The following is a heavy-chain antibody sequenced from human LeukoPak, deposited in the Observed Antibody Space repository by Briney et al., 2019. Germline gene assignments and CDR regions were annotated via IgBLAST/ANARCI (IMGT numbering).Heavy chain of an antibody. V-gene: IGHV4-34*01. CDR1: GGSFSGYY. J-gene: IGHJ5*02. CDR2: INHSGST. D-gene: IGHD2-15*01. CDR3: ASCSSGGSCYSPVNWFDP. Sequence: SETLSLTCAVYGGSFSGYYWSWIRQPPGKGLEWIGEINHSGSTNYNPSLKSRVTISADTSKNQFSLKLSSVTAADTAVYYCASCSSGGSCYSPVNWFDPWGQGTLVTVSS.